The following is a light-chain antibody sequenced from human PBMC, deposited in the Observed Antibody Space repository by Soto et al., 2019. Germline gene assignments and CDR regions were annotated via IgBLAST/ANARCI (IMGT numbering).Light chain of an antibody. Sequence: QSVLTQPPSVSGAPGQRVTISCTGSSSNIGAGYAVHWYQQLPATAPKLLIFGNSNRPSGVPDRFSGSKSGTSASLAITGLQAEDDADYNCQSYDSSLSGSVFGGGTKLTVL. CDR2: GNS. CDR1: SSNIGAGYA. V-gene: IGLV1-40*01. J-gene: IGLJ2*01. CDR3: QSYDSSLSGSV.